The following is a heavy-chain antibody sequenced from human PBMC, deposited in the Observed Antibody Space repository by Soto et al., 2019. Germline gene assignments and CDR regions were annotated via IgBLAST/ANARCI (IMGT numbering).Heavy chain of an antibody. Sequence: PGGSLRLSCAASGFTFSSYAMHWVRQAPGKGLEWVAVISYDGSNKYYADSVKGRFTISRDNANSTLYLQMNSLRAQDTAVYYCAILSEGKEAPQDSKNWFEPWGEGTLVTVSS. CDR2: ISYDGSNK. D-gene: IGHD2-15*01. J-gene: IGHJ5*02. CDR1: GFTFSSYA. V-gene: IGHV3-30-3*01. CDR3: AILSEGKEAPQDSKNWFEP.